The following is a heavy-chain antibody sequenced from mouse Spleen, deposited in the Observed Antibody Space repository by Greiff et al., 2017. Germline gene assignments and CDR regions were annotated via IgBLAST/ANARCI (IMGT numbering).Heavy chain of an antibody. CDR2: IDPSDSYT. V-gene: IGHV1-59*01. D-gene: IGHD4-1*01. CDR3: ARRVTGPYYDAMDY. J-gene: IGHJ4*01. CDR1: GYTFTSYW. Sequence: QVQLQQPGAELVRPGTSVKLSCKASGYTFTSYWMHWVKQRPGQGLEWIGVIDPSDSYTNYNQKFKGKATLTVDTSSSTAYMQLISLTSEDSAVYYCARRVTGPYYDAMDYWGQGTSVTVSS.